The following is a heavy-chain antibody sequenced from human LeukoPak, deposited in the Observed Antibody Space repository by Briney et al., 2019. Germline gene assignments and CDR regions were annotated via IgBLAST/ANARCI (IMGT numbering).Heavy chain of an antibody. CDR3: ARDKLTITPTSNNWFDP. V-gene: IGHV1-2*06. CDR2: INPNSGGT. D-gene: IGHD3-3*01. CDR1: GYTFTGYY. J-gene: IGHJ5*02. Sequence: ASVTVSCKASGYTFTGYYMHWVRQAPGQGLEWMGRINPNSGGTNYAQKFQGRVTMTRDTSISTAYMELSRLRSDDTAVYYCARDKLTITPTSNNWFDPWGQGTLVAVSS.